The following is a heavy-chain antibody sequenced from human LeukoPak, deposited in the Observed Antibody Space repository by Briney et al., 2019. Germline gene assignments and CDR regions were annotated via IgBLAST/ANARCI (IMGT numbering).Heavy chain of an antibody. CDR2: IYTSGST. CDR3: ARETTIFGVVTGGTDY. J-gene: IGHJ4*02. CDR1: GGSISSGSYY. D-gene: IGHD3-3*01. Sequence: PSETLSLTCTVSGGSISSGSYYWSWIRQPAGEGLEWIGRIYTSGSTNYNPSLKSRVTISVDTSKNQFSLKLSSVTAADTAVYYCARETTIFGVVTGGTDYWGQGTLVTVSS. V-gene: IGHV4-61*02.